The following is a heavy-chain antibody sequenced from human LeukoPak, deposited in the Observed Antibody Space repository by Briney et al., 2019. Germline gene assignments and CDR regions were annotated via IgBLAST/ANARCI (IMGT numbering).Heavy chain of an antibody. J-gene: IGHJ4*02. D-gene: IGHD6-13*01. CDR3: ARYGSSWYGFDY. CDR1: GFTFSSYS. CDR2: IYSGGST. V-gene: IGHV3-66*01. Sequence: GGSLRLSCAASGFTFSSYSMNWVRQAPGKGLEWVSVIYSGGSTYYADSVKGRFTISRDNSKNTLYLQMNSLRAEDTAVYYCARYGSSWYGFDYWGQGTLVTVSS.